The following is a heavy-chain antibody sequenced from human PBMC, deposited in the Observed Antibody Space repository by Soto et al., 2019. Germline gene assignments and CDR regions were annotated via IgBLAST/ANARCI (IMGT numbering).Heavy chain of an antibody. Sequence: SETLSLTCSVSGGSISRYYWSWIRQPAGKRLEWIGRMYHTGTTDYNPSLKRRLSMSVDTSKNQFSLRLSSVTAADTALYYCARDVGYTGYEQGNPFDLWGQGTMVTVSS. J-gene: IGHJ3*01. CDR3: ARDVGYTGYEQGNPFDL. CDR2: MYHTGTT. D-gene: IGHD5-12*01. CDR1: GGSISRYY. V-gene: IGHV4-4*07.